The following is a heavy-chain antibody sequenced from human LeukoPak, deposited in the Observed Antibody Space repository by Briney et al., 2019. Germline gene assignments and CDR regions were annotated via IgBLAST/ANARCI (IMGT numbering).Heavy chain of an antibody. CDR1: GFIFTNCG. CDR3: ARDESPREDYYFDF. V-gene: IGHV3-33*01. CDR2: ISYDGSNK. J-gene: IGHJ4*02. Sequence: PGRSLRLSCATSGFIFTNCGMHWVRQAPGKGLEWDALISYDGSNKYYADSVKGRFTISRDDSKNTLYLQMNSLRAEDTAVYYCARDESPREDYYFDFWGQGTLVTVSS. D-gene: IGHD3/OR15-3a*01.